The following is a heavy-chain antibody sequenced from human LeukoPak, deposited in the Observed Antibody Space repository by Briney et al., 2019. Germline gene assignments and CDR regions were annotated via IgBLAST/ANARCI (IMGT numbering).Heavy chain of an antibody. CDR2: IHYSGST. V-gene: IGHV4-59*01. Sequence: ETLSLTCTVSGGSISNYYWSWIRQPPGKGLEWIGYIHYSGSTNYNPSLKSRVTISIDTSKNQFSLKLSSVTAADTAVYFCAREQYCTKGVCGAVDYWGQGTLVTVSS. CDR3: AREQYCTKGVCGAVDY. J-gene: IGHJ4*02. D-gene: IGHD2-8*01. CDR1: GGSISNYY.